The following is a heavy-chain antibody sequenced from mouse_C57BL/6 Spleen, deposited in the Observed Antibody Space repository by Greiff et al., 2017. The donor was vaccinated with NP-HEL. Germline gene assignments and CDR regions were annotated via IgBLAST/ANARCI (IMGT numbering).Heavy chain of an antibody. CDR1: GYAFSSSW. CDR2: IYPGDGDT. V-gene: IGHV1-82*01. CDR3: GGSLYYAMDY. J-gene: IGHJ4*01. Sequence: VQLQQSGPELVKPGASVKISCKASGYAFSSSWMNWVKQRPGKGLEWIGRIYPGDGDTNYNGKFKGKATLTADKSSSTAYMQLSSLTSEDSAVYFCGGSLYYAMDYWGQGTSVTVSS.